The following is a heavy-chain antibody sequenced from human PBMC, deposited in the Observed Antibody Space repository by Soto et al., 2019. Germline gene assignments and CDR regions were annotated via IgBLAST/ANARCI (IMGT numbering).Heavy chain of an antibody. CDR1: GGTFSSYA. D-gene: IGHD2-2*01. CDR3: ARGDIVVVPAALVYYYGMDV. CDR2: IIPIFGTA. Sequence: QVQLVQSGAEVKKPGSSVKVSCKASGGTFSSYAISWVRQAPGQGLEWMGGIIPIFGTANYAQKFQGRVTITADESTSTDYMELSSLRSEDTAVYYCARGDIVVVPAALVYYYGMDVWGQGTTVTVSS. J-gene: IGHJ6*02. V-gene: IGHV1-69*01.